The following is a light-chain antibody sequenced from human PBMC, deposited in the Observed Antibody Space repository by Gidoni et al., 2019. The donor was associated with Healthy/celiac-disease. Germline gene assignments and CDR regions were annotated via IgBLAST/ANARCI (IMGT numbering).Light chain of an antibody. CDR2: AAS. Sequence: IRMTQSPSSFSASTGDRVTITCRASQGISSYLAWYQQKPGKAPKLLIYAASTLQSGVPSRFSGSGSGTDFTLTISCLQSEDFATYYCQQYYSYSVTFGQGTKVEIK. CDR3: QQYYSYSVT. CDR1: QGISSY. V-gene: IGKV1-8*01. J-gene: IGKJ1*01.